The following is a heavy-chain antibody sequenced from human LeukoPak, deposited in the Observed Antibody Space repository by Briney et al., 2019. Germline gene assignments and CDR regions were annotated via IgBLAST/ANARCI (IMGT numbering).Heavy chain of an antibody. CDR1: GGSISSSSYY. V-gene: IGHV3-11*04. Sequence: LSLTCTVSGGSISSSSYYWGWIRQPPGKGLEWVSYISSSGSTIYYADSVKGRFTISRDNAKNSLYLQMNSLRAEDTAVYYCARERLYFDYWGQGTLVTVSS. D-gene: IGHD3-22*01. J-gene: IGHJ4*02. CDR3: ARERLYFDY. CDR2: ISSSGSTI.